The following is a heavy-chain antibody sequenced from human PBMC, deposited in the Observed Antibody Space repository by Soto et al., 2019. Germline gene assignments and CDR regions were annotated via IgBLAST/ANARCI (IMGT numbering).Heavy chain of an antibody. J-gene: IGHJ4*02. CDR1: GYTFTSYG. D-gene: IGHD3-22*01. V-gene: IGHV1-3*01. CDR2: INPGNGNT. CDR3: ARGGYFDSSNYLAY. Sequence: ASVKVSCKASGYTFTSYGINWVRQAPGRGLEWMGWINPGNGNTKYSQQFQGRVIIDRDTSASTAYMELSSLRPEDTDVYYCARGGYFDSSNYLAYWGLGTLVTVSS.